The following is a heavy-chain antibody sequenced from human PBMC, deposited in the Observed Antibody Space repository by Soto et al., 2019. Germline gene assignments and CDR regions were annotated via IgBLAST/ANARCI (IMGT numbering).Heavy chain of an antibody. Sequence: PGGSLILSCAASGFTFSNAWMNWVRQAPGKGLEWVGRIKSKTDGGTTDYAAPVKGRFTISRDDSKNTLYLQMNSLKTEDTAVYYCTTGPILLWFGEFMYYFDYWGQGTLVTVSS. CDR3: TTGPILLWFGEFMYYFDY. D-gene: IGHD3-10*01. CDR1: GFTFSNAW. CDR2: IKSKTDGGTT. V-gene: IGHV3-15*07. J-gene: IGHJ4*02.